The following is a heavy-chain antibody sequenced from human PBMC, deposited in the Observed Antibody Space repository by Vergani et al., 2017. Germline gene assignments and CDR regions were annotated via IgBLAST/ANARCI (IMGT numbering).Heavy chain of an antibody. D-gene: IGHD2-2*01. CDR3: ARAPGYCSSTSCYGGNYYYYGMDV. V-gene: IGHV3-23*04. CDR1: GFTFSSYE. CDR2: ISGSGGST. Sequence: EVQLVESGGGLVQPGGSLRLSCAASGFTFSSYEMNWVRQAPGKGLEWVSAISGSGGSTYYADSVKGRFTISRDNSKNTLYLQMNSLRAEDTAVYYCARAPGYCSSTSCYGGNYYYYGMDVWGQGTTVTVSS. J-gene: IGHJ6*02.